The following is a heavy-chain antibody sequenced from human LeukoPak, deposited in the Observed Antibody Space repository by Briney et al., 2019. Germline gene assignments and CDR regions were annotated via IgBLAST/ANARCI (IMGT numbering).Heavy chain of an antibody. CDR1: GGSISSGSYY. Sequence: ETPCVTCTVSGGSISSGSYYWGCIRQPPGKGLEWIGSVFYSGKTYYNPSLKSRATISVDTSKNQFSLKLSSVTAADTAVYYCARLAGDSSGRLRFDYWGQGTLVTVS. CDR2: VFYSGKT. V-gene: IGHV4-39*01. CDR3: ARLAGDSSGRLRFDY. J-gene: IGHJ4*02. D-gene: IGHD3-22*01.